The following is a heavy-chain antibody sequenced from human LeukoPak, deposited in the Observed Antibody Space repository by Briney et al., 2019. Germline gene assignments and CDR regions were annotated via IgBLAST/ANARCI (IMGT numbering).Heavy chain of an antibody. CDR3: ARVARGWYYFDY. Sequence: PGGSLRLSCAASGFTVSSNYMSWVRQAPGKGLEWVSVIYSGGSTYYADSVKGRFTISRDNSKSTLYLQMNSLRAEDTAVYYCARVARGWYYFDYWGQGTLVTVSS. D-gene: IGHD6-19*01. CDR2: IYSGGST. CDR1: GFTVSSNY. J-gene: IGHJ4*02. V-gene: IGHV3-53*01.